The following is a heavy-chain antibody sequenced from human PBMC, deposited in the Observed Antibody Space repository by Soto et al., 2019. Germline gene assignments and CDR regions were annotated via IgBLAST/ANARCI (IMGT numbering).Heavy chain of an antibody. J-gene: IGHJ4*02. CDR1: GFPLSNYW. CDR2: INPDGSYT. V-gene: IGHV3-74*01. Sequence: PGGSLRLSCAASGFPLSNYWIHWVRQVPGKGLAWVSRINPDGSYTSYADSVKGRFTISRDNAKSTVYLQMNSLRAEDTAVYYCAKGSLTPGYWGQGTLVTVSS. CDR3: AKGSLTPGY.